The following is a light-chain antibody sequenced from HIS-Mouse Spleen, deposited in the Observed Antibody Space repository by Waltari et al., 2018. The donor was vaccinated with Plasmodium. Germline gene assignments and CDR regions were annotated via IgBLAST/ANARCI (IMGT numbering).Light chain of an antibody. J-gene: IGKJ4*01. Sequence: AILMTQSPSSFSASTGDRVTITCRASQGISSYLAWYQQKPGTAPKLLIYAASTLQSGVPSRFSGSGSGTDFTLTISCLQSEDFATYYCQQYYSYPLTFGGGTKVEIK. CDR2: AAS. CDR1: QGISSY. V-gene: IGKV1-8*01. CDR3: QQYYSYPLT.